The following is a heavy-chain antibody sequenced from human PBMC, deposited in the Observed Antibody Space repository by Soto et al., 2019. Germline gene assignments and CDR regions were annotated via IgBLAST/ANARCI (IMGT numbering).Heavy chain of an antibody. V-gene: IGHV4-59*08. CDR1: GDSMSLYY. Sequence: SETLSLTCTVSGDSMSLYYWSWIRLPPGKGLEWIGYVYYDGSTNYNPSLKGRVTMSVDTSENQFSMKLNSVTAADTAMYYCARHYSSAWYKVDFWGQGTLVTVSS. CDR3: ARHYSSAWYKVDF. CDR2: VYYDGST. J-gene: IGHJ4*01. D-gene: IGHD6-13*01.